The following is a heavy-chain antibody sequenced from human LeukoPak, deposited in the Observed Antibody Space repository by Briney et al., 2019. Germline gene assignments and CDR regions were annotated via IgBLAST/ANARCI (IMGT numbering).Heavy chain of an antibody. CDR2: INPSGGST. Sequence: ASVKVSCKASGYTFTSYGISWVRRAPGQGLEWMGIINPSGGSTSYAQKFQGRVTMTRHTSTSTVYMELSSLRSEDTAVYYCARGGEYYYDSSGYYFDYWGQGTLVTVSS. CDR3: ARGGEYYYDSSGYYFDY. V-gene: IGHV1-46*01. CDR1: GYTFTSYG. J-gene: IGHJ4*02. D-gene: IGHD3-22*01.